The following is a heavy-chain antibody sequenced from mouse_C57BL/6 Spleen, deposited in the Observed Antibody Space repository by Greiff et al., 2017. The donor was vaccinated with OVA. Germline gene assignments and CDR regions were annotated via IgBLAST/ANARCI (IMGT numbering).Heavy chain of an antibody. CDR2: ISNGGGST. J-gene: IGHJ4*01. CDR3: ARQRLRYYAMDY. Sequence: EVKLVESGGGLVQPGGSLKLSCAASGFTFSDYYMYWVRQTPEKRLEWVAYISNGGGSTYYPDTVKGRFTISRDNAKNTLYLQMSRLKSEDTAMYYCARQRLRYYAMDYWGQGTSVTVSS. V-gene: IGHV5-12*01. D-gene: IGHD1-1*01. CDR1: GFTFSDYY.